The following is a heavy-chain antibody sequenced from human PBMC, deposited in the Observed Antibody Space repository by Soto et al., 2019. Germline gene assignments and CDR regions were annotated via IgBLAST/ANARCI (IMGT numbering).Heavy chain of an antibody. J-gene: IGHJ3*02. CDR2: IYYSGST. D-gene: IGHD3-9*01. CDR1: GGSISSISYY. CDR3: ARQGPPYDILTGYPDRNAFDI. V-gene: IGHV4-39*01. Sequence: TSETLSLTCTVSGGSISSISYYWGWIRQPPGKGLEWIGSIYYSGSTYYNPSLKSRVTISVDTSKNQFSLKLSSVTAADTAVYYCARQGPPYDILTGYPDRNAFDIWGQGTMVTVSS.